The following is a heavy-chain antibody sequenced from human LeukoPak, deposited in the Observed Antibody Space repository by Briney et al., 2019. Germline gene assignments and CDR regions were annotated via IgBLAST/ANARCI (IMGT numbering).Heavy chain of an antibody. D-gene: IGHD3-9*01. CDR1: GYTFTSYG. CDR2: ISAYNGNT. J-gene: IGHJ5*02. V-gene: IGHV1-18*01. CDR3: ARDPLRYFDWPEAWFDP. Sequence: ASVKVSCKASGYTFTSYGISWVRQAPGQGLEWMGWISAYNGNTNYAQKLQGRDTMTTDTSTSTAYMELRSLRSDDTAVYYCARDPLRYFDWPEAWFDPWGQGTLVTVSS.